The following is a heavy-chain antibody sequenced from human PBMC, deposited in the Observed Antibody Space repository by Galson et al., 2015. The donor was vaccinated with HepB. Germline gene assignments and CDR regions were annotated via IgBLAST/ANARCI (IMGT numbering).Heavy chain of an antibody. CDR2: ITPSGDNT. J-gene: IGHJ5*01. V-gene: IGHV3-23*01. CDR1: GFTFRNYA. D-gene: IGHD5-18*01. Sequence: SLRLSCAASGFTFRNYAMSWGRQAPGKGLEWVSAITPSGDNTYSADSVQGRITVSRDNSKNILFLQMNSLRAEDTGLYFCAKGYGLFDSWGHGILVTVSS. CDR3: AKGYGLFDS.